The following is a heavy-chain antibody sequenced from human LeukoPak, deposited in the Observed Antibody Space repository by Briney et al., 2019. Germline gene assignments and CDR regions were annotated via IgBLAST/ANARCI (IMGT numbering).Heavy chain of an antibody. CDR3: ARDGNSSGYYYVY. V-gene: IGHV4-59*01. D-gene: IGHD3-22*01. Sequence: PSETLSLTCTVSNGSISSYYWSWIRQPPGKGLEWIGFIYYSGNTKYNPSLKGRVTISVDTSKNQFSLKLSSVTAADTAVYYCARDGNSSGYYYVYWGQGTLVTVSS. CDR2: IYYSGNT. J-gene: IGHJ4*02. CDR1: NGSISSYY.